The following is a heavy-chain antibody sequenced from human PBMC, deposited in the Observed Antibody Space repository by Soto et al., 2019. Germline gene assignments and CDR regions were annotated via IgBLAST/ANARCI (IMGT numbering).Heavy chain of an antibody. CDR3: ASAYGGGIDAFDI. CDR2: INPNSGGT. V-gene: IGHV1-2*04. Sequence: ASVKVSCKASGYTFTGYYMHWVRQAPGQGLEWMGWINPNSGGTNYAQKFQGWVTMTRDTSISTAYMELSRLISYDTAVYYCASAYGGGIDAFDIWGQGTMVTVSS. D-gene: IGHD3-16*01. CDR1: GYTFTGYY. J-gene: IGHJ3*02.